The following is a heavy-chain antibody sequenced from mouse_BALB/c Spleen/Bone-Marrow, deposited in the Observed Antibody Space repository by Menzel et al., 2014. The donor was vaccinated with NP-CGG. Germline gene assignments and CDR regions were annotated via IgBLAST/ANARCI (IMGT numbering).Heavy chain of an antibody. CDR2: IRSKSNNYAT. Sequence: EVKVEESGGGLVQPKGSLKLSCAASGSTFNTYAMNWVRQAPGKGLEWVARIRSKSNNYATYYADSVKDRFTISRDDSQSMLYLQMNNLKTEDTAMYYCVRQNYDYAWFAYWGQGTLVTVSA. D-gene: IGHD2-4*01. J-gene: IGHJ3*01. CDR1: GSTFNTYA. V-gene: IGHV10-1*02. CDR3: VRQNYDYAWFAY.